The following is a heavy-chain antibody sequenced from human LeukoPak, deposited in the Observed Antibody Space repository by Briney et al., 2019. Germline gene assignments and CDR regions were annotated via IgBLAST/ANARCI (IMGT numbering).Heavy chain of an antibody. CDR1: GGSISSGSYY. Sequence: SETLSLTCTVSGGSISSGSYYWSWIRQPPGKGLEWIGYIYYSGSTNYNPSLKSRVTISVDTSKNQFSLKLSSVTAADTAVYYCARRDGAVGVINYWGQGTLVTVSS. D-gene: IGHD2-21*01. J-gene: IGHJ4*02. CDR3: ARRDGAVGVINY. V-gene: IGHV4-61*01. CDR2: IYYSGST.